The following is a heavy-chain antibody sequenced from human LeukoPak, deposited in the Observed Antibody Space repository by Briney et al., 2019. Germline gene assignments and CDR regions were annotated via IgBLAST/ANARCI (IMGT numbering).Heavy chain of an antibody. CDR3: AVLGVWSGYDY. D-gene: IGHD3-3*01. V-gene: IGHV4-34*01. CDR2: INHSGST. CDR1: GGSFSGYY. Sequence: RPSETLSLTCAVYGGSFSGYYWSWIRQPPGKGLEWIGEINHSGSTNYNPSLKSRVTISVDTSKNQFSLKLSSVTAADTAVYYCAVLGVWSGYDYWGQGTLVTVSS. J-gene: IGHJ4*02.